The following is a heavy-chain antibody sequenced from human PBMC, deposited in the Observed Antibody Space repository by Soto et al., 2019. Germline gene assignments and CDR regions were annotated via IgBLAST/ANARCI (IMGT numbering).Heavy chain of an antibody. J-gene: IGHJ3*01. CDR1: GGTIRGYD. Sequence: SETQSLTCTVSGGTIRGYDWSWIRQSPEKGLEYIGYISYSGSTNYNPSLKSRVTTSLDTSKNQFSLKLSSVTAADTAIYYCASLNFDILTGYYAFDLWGQGTMVTVSS. CDR2: ISYSGST. D-gene: IGHD3-9*01. CDR3: ASLNFDILTGYYAFDL. V-gene: IGHV4-59*08.